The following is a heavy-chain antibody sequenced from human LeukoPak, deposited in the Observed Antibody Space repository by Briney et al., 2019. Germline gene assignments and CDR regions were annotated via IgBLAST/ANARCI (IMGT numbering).Heavy chain of an antibody. CDR1: GYSLTNHY. Sequence: SETLSFTCAVYGYSLTNHYWIWIRQPPGKGLEWIGKILHTGSTNYNPSLKSRVTISIDTSKNQFFLNLTSVTAADTAVYYCARGPAAVHPWGQGTLVTVSS. D-gene: IGHD6-13*01. CDR3: ARGPAAVHP. J-gene: IGHJ5*02. CDR2: ILHTGST. V-gene: IGHV4-34*12.